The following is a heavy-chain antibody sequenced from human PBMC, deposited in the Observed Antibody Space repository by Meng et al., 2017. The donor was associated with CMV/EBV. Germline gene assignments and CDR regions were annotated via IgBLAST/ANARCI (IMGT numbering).Heavy chain of an antibody. Sequence: KVSCKASGGTFSSYTISWVRQAPGQGLEWMGRITPILGIANYAQKFQGRVTITADKSTSSAYMELSSLRSEDTAVYYCARDRNWFDPWGQGTLVTVSS. V-gene: IGHV1-69*04. CDR2: ITPILGIA. CDR3: ARDRNWFDP. J-gene: IGHJ5*02. CDR1: GGTFSSYT.